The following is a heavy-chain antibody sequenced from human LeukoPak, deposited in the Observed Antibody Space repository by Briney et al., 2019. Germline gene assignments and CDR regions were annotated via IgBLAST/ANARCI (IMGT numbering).Heavy chain of an antibody. CDR1: GFTFSSYW. V-gene: IGHV3-74*01. CDR3: ARGGIGSFDY. J-gene: IGHJ4*02. CDR2: IHSNGRIT. D-gene: IGHD3-16*01. Sequence: GGSLRLSCAASGFTFSSYWMHWVRQAPGKGLVWVSHIHSNGRITSYADSVKGRFTISRDNAKNTMYLDMNSLRVEDTAVYYCARGGIGSFDYWGQGALVTVSA.